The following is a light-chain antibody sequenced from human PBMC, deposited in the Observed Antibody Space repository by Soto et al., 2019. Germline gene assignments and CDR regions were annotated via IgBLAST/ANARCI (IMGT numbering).Light chain of an antibody. J-gene: IGKJ1*01. CDR1: QSVSTY. Sequence: EIVLTQSPATLSLSPGERATLSCRASQSVSTYLAWYQQKPGQAPRLLIYDASKRATGIPARFSGSGSGTEFTLTITSLEPEDFGVYYCQQRSNWPPTWTFGQGTKVDIK. CDR3: QQRSNWPPTWT. V-gene: IGKV3-11*01. CDR2: DAS.